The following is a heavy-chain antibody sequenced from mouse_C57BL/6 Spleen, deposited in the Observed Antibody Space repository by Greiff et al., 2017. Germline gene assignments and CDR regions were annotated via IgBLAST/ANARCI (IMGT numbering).Heavy chain of an antibody. V-gene: IGHV5-17*01. CDR1: GFTFSDYG. J-gene: IGHJ2*01. CDR3: ARDYYGKGDY. CDR2: ISSGSSTI. D-gene: IGHD1-1*01. Sequence: DVKLQESGGGLVKPGGSLKLSCAASGFTFSDYGMHWVRQAPEKGLEWVAYISSGSSTIYYADTVKGRFTISRDNAKNTLFLQMTSLRSEDTAMYYCARDYYGKGDYWGQGTTLTVSS.